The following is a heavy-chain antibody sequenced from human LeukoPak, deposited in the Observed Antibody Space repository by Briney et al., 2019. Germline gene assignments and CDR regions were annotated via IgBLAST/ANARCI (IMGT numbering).Heavy chain of an antibody. CDR2: ISYDGINK. Sequence: PGGSLRLSCAASGFTFSSSAMHWVRQAPGKGLEWVAVISYDGINKYYADSVKGRFTISRDNSKNTLFLQMDSLRAEDTAVYYCARDGSYSGYGYLNYWGQGTLVTVSS. CDR1: GFTFSSSA. J-gene: IGHJ4*02. D-gene: IGHD5-12*01. CDR3: ARDGSYSGYGYLNY. V-gene: IGHV3-30-3*01.